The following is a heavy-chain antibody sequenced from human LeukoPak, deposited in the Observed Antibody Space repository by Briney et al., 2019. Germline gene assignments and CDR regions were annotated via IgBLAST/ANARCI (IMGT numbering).Heavy chain of an antibody. D-gene: IGHD6-13*01. Sequence: GASVKVSCKASGYTFTGYYMHWVRQAPGQGLEWMGWINPNSGGTNYAQKFQGWVTMTRDTSISTAYMELSRLRSDDTAVYYCARVVSSRWNQYYYYMDVWGKGTTVTVSS. CDR1: GYTFTGYY. J-gene: IGHJ6*03. CDR3: ARVVSSRWNQYYYYMDV. V-gene: IGHV1-2*04. CDR2: INPNSGGT.